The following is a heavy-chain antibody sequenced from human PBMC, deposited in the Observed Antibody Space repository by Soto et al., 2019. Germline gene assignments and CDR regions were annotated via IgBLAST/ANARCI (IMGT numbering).Heavy chain of an antibody. D-gene: IGHD3-3*01. CDR1: GFTFGNYG. Sequence: GGSLRRSCEASGFTFGNYGMGWVRQAPGKGLNWVSGISSSSRRTYYADSVRGRFTISRDNSKNTLYRQMDTLRADDTAISYCAKVAKSGVAIEYFDSWGQGSLVPVS. J-gene: IGHJ4*02. CDR2: ISSSSRRT. CDR3: AKVAKSGVAIEYFDS. V-gene: IGHV3-23*01.